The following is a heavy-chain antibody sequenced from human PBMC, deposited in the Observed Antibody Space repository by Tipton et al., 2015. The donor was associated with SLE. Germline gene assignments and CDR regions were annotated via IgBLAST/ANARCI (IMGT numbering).Heavy chain of an antibody. CDR2: IYYSGGT. Sequence: TLSLTCTVSGGSISSSIYYWGWIRQPPGKGLEWIGSIYYSGGTYYNPSLKSRVTISVDTSKNQFSLKLSSVTAADTAVYYCARLTYYDSTGHFDYWGQGSLVTVSS. CDR3: ARLTYYDSTGHFDY. CDR1: GGSISSSIYY. D-gene: IGHD3-22*01. V-gene: IGHV4-39*07. J-gene: IGHJ4*02.